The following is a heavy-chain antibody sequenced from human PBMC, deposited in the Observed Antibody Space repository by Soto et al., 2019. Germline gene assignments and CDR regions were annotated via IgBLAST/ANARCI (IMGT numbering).Heavy chain of an antibody. V-gene: IGHV5-51*01. J-gene: IGHJ4*02. CDR2: IYPSDSDT. Sequence: GESLKISCKGSGYNFAGYWIAWVRQMPGKGPELMGIIYPSDSDTRYRPSFQGQVTISADKSISSAYLQWSSLRASDTAMYYCARGGVSTRTFDYWGQGTPVTVSS. D-gene: IGHD3-3*01. CDR3: ARGGVSTRTFDY. CDR1: GYNFAGYW.